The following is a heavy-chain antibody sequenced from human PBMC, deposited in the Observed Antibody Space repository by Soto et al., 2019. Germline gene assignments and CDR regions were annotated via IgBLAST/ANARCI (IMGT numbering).Heavy chain of an antibody. CDR1: GYGFTTYY. CDR2: INPSSGTT. Sequence: QVQLVQSGAEVKKPGASVKVSCKASGYGFTTYYMYWVRQAPGQGLAWVGMINPSSGTTIYAQNFQGRVTVTRVTSTSTVYMELSSLRSEDTAVYYCVRASTPLVEPTPYYFDYWGQGTLVTVSS. J-gene: IGHJ4*02. V-gene: IGHV1-46*01. D-gene: IGHD1-1*01. CDR3: VRASTPLVEPTPYYFDY.